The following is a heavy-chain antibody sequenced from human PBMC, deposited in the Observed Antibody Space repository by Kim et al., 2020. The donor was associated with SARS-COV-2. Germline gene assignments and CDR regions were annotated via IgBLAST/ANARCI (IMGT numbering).Heavy chain of an antibody. J-gene: IGHJ6*02. V-gene: IGHV3-23*01. D-gene: IGHD2-2*01. Sequence: KGRFTTARDNSKNTLYLQMNSLRAEDTAVYYCAKDPVVPAFWTNYGMDVWGQGTTVTVSS. CDR3: AKDPVVPAFWTNYGMDV.